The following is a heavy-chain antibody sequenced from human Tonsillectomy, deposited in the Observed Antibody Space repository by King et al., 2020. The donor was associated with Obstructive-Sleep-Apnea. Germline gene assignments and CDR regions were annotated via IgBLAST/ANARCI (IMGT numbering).Heavy chain of an antibody. CDR2: VNPNSGGT. CDR1: GYTFTAYF. V-gene: IGHV1-2*02. J-gene: IGHJ4*02. CDR3: ARDPGISAYDGDY. D-gene: IGHD5-12*01. Sequence: VQLVQSGAEVKKPGASVKVSCEASGYTFTAYFIHWVRQAPGQGLEWMGWVNPNSGGTNSAQKFQGRVTMTRDTSISTVYMELSRLRSDDTAVYYCARDPGISAYDGDYWGQGTLVTVSS.